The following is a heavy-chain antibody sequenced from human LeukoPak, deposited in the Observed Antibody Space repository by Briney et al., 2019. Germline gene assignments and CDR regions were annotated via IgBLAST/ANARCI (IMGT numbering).Heavy chain of an antibody. CDR2: FHPEDGET. Sequence: ASVKASCKVSGYTVTELSMHWVRQSPGKGLEWMGGFHPEDGETIYAQKFQGRVTITADKSTSTAYMELSSLRSEDTAVYYCARDSAEQLADAFDIWGQGTMVTVSS. D-gene: IGHD6-13*01. J-gene: IGHJ3*02. CDR3: ARDSAEQLADAFDI. V-gene: IGHV1-24*01. CDR1: GYTVTELS.